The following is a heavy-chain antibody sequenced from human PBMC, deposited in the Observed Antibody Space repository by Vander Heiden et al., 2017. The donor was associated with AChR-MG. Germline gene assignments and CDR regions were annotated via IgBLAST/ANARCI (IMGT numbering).Heavy chain of an antibody. J-gene: IGHJ3*02. V-gene: IGHV4-34*01. Sequence: QVQLQQWGAGLLKPSETLSLTCAVYGGSFSGYYWSWIRQPPGKGLEWIGEINHSGSTNYNPSLKSRVTISVDTSKNQFSLKLSSVTAADTAVYYCARAYDYGDSTNAFDIWGQGTMVTVSS. CDR3: ARAYDYGDSTNAFDI. CDR2: INHSGST. D-gene: IGHD4-17*01. CDR1: GGSFSGYY.